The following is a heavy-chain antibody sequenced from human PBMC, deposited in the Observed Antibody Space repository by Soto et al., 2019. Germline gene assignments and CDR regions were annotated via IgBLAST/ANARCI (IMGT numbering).Heavy chain of an antibody. CDR3: ARVGATTRSFDY. V-gene: IGHV4-59*01. J-gene: IGHJ4*02. CDR1: GGSISSYY. D-gene: IGHD1-26*01. CDR2: IYYIGST. Sequence: SETLSLTCTVSGGSISSYYWSWIRQPPGKGLEWIGYIYYIGSTNYNPSLKSRVTISVDTSKNQFSLKLNSVTAADTAIYYCARVGATTRSFDYWGQGTLVTVSS.